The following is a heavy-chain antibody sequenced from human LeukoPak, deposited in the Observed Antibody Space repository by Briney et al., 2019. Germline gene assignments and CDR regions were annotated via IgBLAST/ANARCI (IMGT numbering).Heavy chain of an antibody. V-gene: IGHV1-2*02. CDR1: GYSFSDKY. J-gene: IGHJ5*02. CDR3: ARAGGRSWFDP. Sequence: ASVKVSCKASGYSFSDKYMHWVRQAPGQGLEWMGGINPNSGGTNYAQKFQGRVTMTTDTSMSTAYMELSRLTSDDTAVYYCARAGGRSWFDPWGRGTLVTVSS. CDR2: INPNSGGT.